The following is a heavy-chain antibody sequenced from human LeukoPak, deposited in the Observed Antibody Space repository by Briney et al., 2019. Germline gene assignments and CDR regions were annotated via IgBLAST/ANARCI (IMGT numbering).Heavy chain of an antibody. CDR3: AREYGDYSYYFDY. D-gene: IGHD4-17*01. V-gene: IGHV3-33*01. CDR1: GFTFSSYG. Sequence: GRSLRLSCAASGFTFSSYGMHWVRQAPGKGLEWVAVIWYDGSNKYYADSVKGRFTISRDNSKNTLYLQMNSLRAEDTAVYYRAREYGDYSYYFDYWGRGTLVTVSS. CDR2: IWYDGSNK. J-gene: IGHJ4*02.